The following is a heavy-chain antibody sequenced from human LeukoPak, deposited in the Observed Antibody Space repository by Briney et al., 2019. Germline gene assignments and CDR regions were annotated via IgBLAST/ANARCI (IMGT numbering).Heavy chain of an antibody. V-gene: IGHV3-30*02. D-gene: IGHD4-17*01. CDR1: AFTFSRDV. CDR2: IRYDGSNK. J-gene: IGHJ4*02. Sequence: VGTLRLSCAASAFTFSRDVMHWVRQAPGKGLEWVAFIRYDGSNKYYADSVKGRFTISRDNSKNTLYLQMNSLRAEDTAVYYCAKEIWPTVTTQGWTYFDYWGQGALVTVSS. CDR3: AKEIWPTVTTQGWTYFDY.